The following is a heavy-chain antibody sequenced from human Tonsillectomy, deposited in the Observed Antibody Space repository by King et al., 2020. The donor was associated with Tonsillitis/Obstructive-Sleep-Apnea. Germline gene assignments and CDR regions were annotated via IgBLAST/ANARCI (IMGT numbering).Heavy chain of an antibody. CDR3: VKGTGIWGTYLDAFDI. Sequence: VQLVESGGGLVRPGGSLRLSCSASGFTFSSYAMHWVRQAPGKGLDYVSGISSNGGGTYYADSVKGRFTISRDNSKNTLYLQMSSLRVEDTAVYYCVKGTGIWGTYLDAFDIWGQGTMVTVSS. V-gene: IGHV3-64D*06. J-gene: IGHJ3*02. CDR2: ISSNGGGT. CDR1: GFTFSSYA. D-gene: IGHD3-16*02.